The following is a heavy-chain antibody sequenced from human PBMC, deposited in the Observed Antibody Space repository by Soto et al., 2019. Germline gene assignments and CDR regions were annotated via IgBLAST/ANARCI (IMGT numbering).Heavy chain of an antibody. V-gene: IGHV3-20*04. Sequence: PGGSLRLSCAASGFTFDDYGMSWVRQAPGKGLEWVSGINWNGGSTGYADSVKGRFTISRDNAKNSLYLQMNSLRAEDTALYYCARDPHYDILTGYSDYWGQGTLVTVSS. J-gene: IGHJ4*02. D-gene: IGHD3-9*01. CDR2: INWNGGST. CDR1: GFTFDDYG. CDR3: ARDPHYDILTGYSDY.